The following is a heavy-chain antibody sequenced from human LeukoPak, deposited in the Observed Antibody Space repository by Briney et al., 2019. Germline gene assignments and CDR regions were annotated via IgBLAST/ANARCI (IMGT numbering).Heavy chain of an antibody. CDR1: GGTFSRFA. Sequence: ASVKVSCKTSGGTFSRFAISWLRQAPGQGLEWMGGIIPIFGPANYAQKFQGRVTITADESTSTAYMELSSLRSEDTALYYCAKSTYYYGSGEGSNYWYFDLWGRGTLVTVSS. CDR2: IIPIFGPA. D-gene: IGHD3-10*01. V-gene: IGHV1-69*01. J-gene: IGHJ2*01. CDR3: AKSTYYYGSGEGSNYWYFDL.